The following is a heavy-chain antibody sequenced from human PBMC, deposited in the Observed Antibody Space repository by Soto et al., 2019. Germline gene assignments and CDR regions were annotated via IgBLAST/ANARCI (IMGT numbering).Heavy chain of an antibody. CDR1: GFTFSSYA. Sequence: EVQLLESGGGLVQPGGSLRLSCAASGFTFSSYAMNWVRQAPGKGLEWVSTISFSGVHRHYADSVKGRFTISRDNSKNTLYLQMNSLRAEDTAIYYCAKVGSGSYSAHSWGQGTLVTVSS. D-gene: IGHD3-10*01. V-gene: IGHV3-23*01. CDR3: AKVGSGSYSAHS. CDR2: ISFSGVHR. J-gene: IGHJ4*02.